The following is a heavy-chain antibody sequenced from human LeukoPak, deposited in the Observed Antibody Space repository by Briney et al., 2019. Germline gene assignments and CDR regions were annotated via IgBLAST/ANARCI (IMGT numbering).Heavy chain of an antibody. J-gene: IGHJ4*02. D-gene: IGHD3-16*01. CDR3: ASYTDRPYYFDY. CDR2: IYPGDSDT. V-gene: IGHV5-51*01. Sequence: GAALKISCKGSGSRFTSYWIGWVRQMPGEGLERMGIIYPGDSDTIYSPSFHGQFTISDAKAISPSSLQWASLKASPTTMYYCASYTDRPYYFDYWGQGTLVTVSS. CDR1: GSRFTSYW.